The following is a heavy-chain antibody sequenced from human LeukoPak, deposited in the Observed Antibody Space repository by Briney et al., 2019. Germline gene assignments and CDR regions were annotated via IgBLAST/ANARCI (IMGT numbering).Heavy chain of an antibody. J-gene: IGHJ4*02. CDR1: GFTFSSYA. CDR2: ISGSGGST. Sequence: GGSLRLSCAASGFTFSSYAMSWVRQAPGKGLEWVSAISGSGGSTYYADSVKGRFTISRDNSKNTLYLQMNSLRAEDTAVYYCAKMSIAVAGRFRLFDYWGQGTLVTVSS. CDR3: AKMSIAVAGRFRLFDY. V-gene: IGHV3-23*01. D-gene: IGHD6-19*01.